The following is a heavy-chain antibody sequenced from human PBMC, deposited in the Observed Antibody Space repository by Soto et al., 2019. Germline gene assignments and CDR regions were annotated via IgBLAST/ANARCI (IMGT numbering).Heavy chain of an antibody. CDR3: ARGGVTPKTGEDYYYYYGMDV. D-gene: IGHD7-27*01. J-gene: IGHJ6*02. Sequence: PGGSLRLSCAASGFTFSSYAMHWVRQAPGKGLEWVAVISYDGSNKYYADSVKGRFTISRDNSKNTLYLQMNSLRAEDTAVYYCARGGVTPKTGEDYYYYYGMDVWGQGTTVTVSS. CDR1: GFTFSSYA. CDR2: ISYDGSNK. V-gene: IGHV3-30-3*01.